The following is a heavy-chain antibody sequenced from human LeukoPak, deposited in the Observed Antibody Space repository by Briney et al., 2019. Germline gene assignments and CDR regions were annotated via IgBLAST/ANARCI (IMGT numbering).Heavy chain of an antibody. CDR1: GGSISSGSYS. J-gene: IGHJ4*02. D-gene: IGHD2-2*01. V-gene: IGHV4-61*02. CDR2: IYTSGST. CDR3: ARLNSHQLRPRFDY. Sequence: PSQTLSLTXTVSGGSISSGSYSWSWIRQPAGKGLEWIGRIYTSGSTNYNPPLKSRVTMSIDTSKNHFSLRLSSVTAADTAVYYCARLNSHQLRPRFDYWGQGTLVTVSS.